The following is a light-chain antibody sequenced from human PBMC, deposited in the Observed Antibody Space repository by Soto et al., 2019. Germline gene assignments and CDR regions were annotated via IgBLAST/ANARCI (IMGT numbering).Light chain of an antibody. V-gene: IGKV1-6*01. Sequence: AIQMTQSPSSLSASIGDRVTITCRASQGIGNALGWYQQKPGKAPKLLIYGASRLQSGVPSRFSGSASGTDFTLTISSLQPEDFATYYCLQDNKYPLTFGGGTKVEIK. CDR1: QGIGNA. CDR3: LQDNKYPLT. J-gene: IGKJ4*01. CDR2: GAS.